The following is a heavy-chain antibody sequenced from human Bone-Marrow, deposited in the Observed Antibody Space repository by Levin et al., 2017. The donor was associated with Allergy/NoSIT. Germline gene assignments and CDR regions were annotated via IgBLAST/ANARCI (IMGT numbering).Heavy chain of an antibody. CDR3: ARTYSSKGAFDI. Sequence: GESLKISCAASGFTFSSYAMHWVRQAPGKGLEWVAVISYDGSNKYYADSVKGRFTISRDNSKNTLYLQMNSLRAEDTAVYYCARTYSSKGAFDIWGQGTMVTVSS. CDR2: ISYDGSNK. CDR1: GFTFSSYA. D-gene: IGHD6-13*01. J-gene: IGHJ3*02. V-gene: IGHV3-30-3*01.